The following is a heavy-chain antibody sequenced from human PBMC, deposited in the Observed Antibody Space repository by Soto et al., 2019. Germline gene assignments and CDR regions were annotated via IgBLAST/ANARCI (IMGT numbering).Heavy chain of an antibody. CDR1: GFTFSSHA. Sequence: QVQLVESGGGVVQPGTSLRLSCAASGFTFSSHAMHWVRQAPGKGLEWVALISYDGGNKDYTDSVKGRFTISRDDSKNTLYLHMNSLRSENTAVYYCARACHYYGSGSYSDFDNWGQGTRVTVSS. J-gene: IGHJ4*02. D-gene: IGHD3-10*01. CDR2: ISYDGGNK. CDR3: ARACHYYGSGSYSDFDN. V-gene: IGHV3-30-3*01.